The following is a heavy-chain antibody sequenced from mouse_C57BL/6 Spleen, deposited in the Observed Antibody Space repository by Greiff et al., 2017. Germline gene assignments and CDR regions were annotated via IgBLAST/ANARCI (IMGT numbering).Heavy chain of an antibody. D-gene: IGHD1-1*01. J-gene: IGHJ4*01. CDR3: ARRNYGSSYGYAMDY. CDR1: GYAFSSYW. V-gene: IGHV1-80*01. CDR2: IYPGDGDT. Sequence: QVQLQQSGAELVKPGASVKISCKASGYAFSSYWMNWVKQRPGKGLEWIGQIYPGDGDTNYNGKFKGKATLTADKSSSTAYMQLSSLTFEDSAVYFCARRNYGSSYGYAMDYWGQGTSVTVSS.